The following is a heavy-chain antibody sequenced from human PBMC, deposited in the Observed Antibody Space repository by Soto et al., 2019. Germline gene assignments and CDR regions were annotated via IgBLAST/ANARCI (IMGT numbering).Heavy chain of an antibody. CDR3: ARWSYLDY. CDR2: ISGSDGKT. J-gene: IGHJ4*02. D-gene: IGHD3-3*01. V-gene: IGHV3-23*01. Sequence: LRLSCAASGFSFGSYALSWVRQAPGKGLEWVSTISGSDGKTFYAGSVKGRFSISRDTSQSTLYLQMNSLRADDTAMYYCARWSYLDYWGQGTRVTVSS. CDR1: GFSFGSYA.